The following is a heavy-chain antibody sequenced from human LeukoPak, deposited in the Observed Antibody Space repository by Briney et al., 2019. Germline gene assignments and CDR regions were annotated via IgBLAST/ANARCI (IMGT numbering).Heavy chain of an antibody. CDR2: INPNSGGT. CDR1: GYTLTGYY. Sequence: ASVKVSCKASGYTLTGYYMHWVRQAPGQGLEWMGWINPNSGGTNYAQKFQGWVTMTRDTSISTAYMELSRLRSDDTAVYYCARDLSSAEYGRYFDCWGQGTLVTVSS. V-gene: IGHV1-2*04. J-gene: IGHJ4*02. CDR3: ARDLSSAEYGRYFDC. D-gene: IGHD3-22*01.